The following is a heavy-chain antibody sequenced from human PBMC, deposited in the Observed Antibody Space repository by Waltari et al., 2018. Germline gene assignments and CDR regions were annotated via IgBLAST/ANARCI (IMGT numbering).Heavy chain of an antibody. CDR1: NYSISRGFY. CDR2: IFHNGLS. D-gene: IGHD3-10*01. Sequence: QVHLQESGPGLVQPSEPLSLTCAVSNYSISRGFYWAWTRQPPGGGLEWMGSIFHNGLSYYNPSLRSRVIMSVDTSKNQLSLRLNSVTATDAAVYSCARNNRGAGAFDFWGQGILVTVSS. CDR3: ARNNRGAGAFDF. V-gene: IGHV4-38-2*01. J-gene: IGHJ4*02.